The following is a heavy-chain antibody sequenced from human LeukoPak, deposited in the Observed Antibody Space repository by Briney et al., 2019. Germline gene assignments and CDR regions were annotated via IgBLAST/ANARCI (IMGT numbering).Heavy chain of an antibody. CDR3: ARDLTGYCSSTSCYLYYFDY. Sequence: GASVKVSCKASGYTFTGYYMHWVRQAPGQGLEWMGWINPNSGGTNYAQKFQGRVTTTGDTSISTAYMELSRLRSDDTAVYYCARDLTGYCSSTSCYLYYFDYWGQGTLVTVSS. CDR2: INPNSGGT. D-gene: IGHD2-2*03. V-gene: IGHV1-2*02. J-gene: IGHJ4*02. CDR1: GYTFTGYY.